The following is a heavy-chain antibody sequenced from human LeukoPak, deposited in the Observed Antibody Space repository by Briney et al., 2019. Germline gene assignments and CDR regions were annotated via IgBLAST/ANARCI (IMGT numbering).Heavy chain of an antibody. J-gene: IGHJ3*02. CDR3: AKVWSSGWLGDAFDI. Sequence: PGGSLRLSCAASGFTFSSYAMSWVRQAPRKGLEWVSGISSSGGSTYYADSVKGRFTISRDNSKNTLYKQMNSLRAEDTAVYYCAKVWSSGWLGDAFDIWGQGTMVTVSS. CDR1: GFTFSSYA. CDR2: ISSSGGST. V-gene: IGHV3-23*01. D-gene: IGHD6-19*01.